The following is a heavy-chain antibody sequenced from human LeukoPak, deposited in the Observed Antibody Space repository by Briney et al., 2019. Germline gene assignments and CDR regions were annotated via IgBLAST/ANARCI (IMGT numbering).Heavy chain of an antibody. V-gene: IGHV5-51*01. CDR2: IYPGDSDT. J-gene: IGHJ4*02. CDR1: GYSFTSSW. Sequence: GESLKISCKCSGYSFTSSWIGWVRQMPGKGLEWMGIIYPGDSDTRYGPSFQGQVTISADKSISTAYLQWSSLNTSDTAMYYCARYTDHYYFDYWGQGTLVTVSS. D-gene: IGHD1-1*01. CDR3: ARYTDHYYFDY.